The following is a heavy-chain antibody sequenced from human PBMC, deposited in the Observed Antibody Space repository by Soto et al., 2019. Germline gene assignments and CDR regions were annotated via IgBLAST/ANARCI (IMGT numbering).Heavy chain of an antibody. CDR3: ARDRLRLGELSLLGYFDY. J-gene: IGHJ4*02. V-gene: IGHV3-30*04. D-gene: IGHD3-16*02. Sequence: QVHLEESGGGVVQPGRSLRLSCAASEFTFSRHTMHWVRQAPGKGLEWVASISYDGSDTYYADSVKGRFTISRDNSKNTLSVEMDSLRAEDTAVYYCARDRLRLGELSLLGYFDYWGQGTLVTVSS. CDR1: EFTFSRHT. CDR2: ISYDGSDT.